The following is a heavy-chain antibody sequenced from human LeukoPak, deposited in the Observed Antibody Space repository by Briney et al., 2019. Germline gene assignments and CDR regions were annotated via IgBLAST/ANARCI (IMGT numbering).Heavy chain of an antibody. CDR1: GYTFSSYE. Sequence: GGSLRFSCAASGYTFSSYEMNWVRQAPGKGLEWVSYISSSNSIYYADSVKGRFTISRDNAKNSLYLQMNSLRAEDTAVYYCARWGVGDYWGQGTLVTVSS. CDR2: ISSSNSI. J-gene: IGHJ4*02. V-gene: IGHV3-48*03. CDR3: ARWGVGDY. D-gene: IGHD1-26*01.